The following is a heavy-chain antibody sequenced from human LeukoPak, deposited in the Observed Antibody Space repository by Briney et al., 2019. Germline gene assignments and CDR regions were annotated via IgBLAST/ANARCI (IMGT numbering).Heavy chain of an antibody. CDR3: ARVYGAYYYYMDV. Sequence: SETLSLTCAVYGGSFSGYYWSWIRQPPGKGLEWIGEINHSGSTNYNPSLKSRVTISVDTSKNQFSLKLSSVTAADTAVYYCARVYGAYYYYMDVWGKGTTVTASS. CDR1: GGSFSGYY. CDR2: INHSGST. V-gene: IGHV4-34*01. D-gene: IGHD2-2*02. J-gene: IGHJ6*03.